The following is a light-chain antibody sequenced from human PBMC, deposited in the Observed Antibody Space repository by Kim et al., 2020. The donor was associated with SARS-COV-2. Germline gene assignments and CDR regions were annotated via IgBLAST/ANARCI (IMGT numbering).Light chain of an antibody. J-gene: IGKJ1*01. CDR3: QQYNNWPRT. CDR1: QSVSSN. V-gene: IGKV3-15*01. CDR2: AAS. Sequence: EIVMTQSPATLSVSPGERVTLSCRASQSVSSNLAWYQQTPGQAPRLLIYAASTRATGIPARFSGSGSGTEFTLTISSLESEDFAVYYCQQYNNWPRTFGQGTKVDIK.